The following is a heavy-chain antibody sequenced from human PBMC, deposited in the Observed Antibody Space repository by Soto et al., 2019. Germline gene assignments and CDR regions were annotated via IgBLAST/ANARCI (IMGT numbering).Heavy chain of an antibody. CDR1: GGSISSGDYY. CDR2: IYYSGST. D-gene: IGHD3-10*01. Sequence: SETLSLACTVSGGSISSGDYYWSWIRQPPGKGLEWIGYIYYSGSTYYNPSLKSRVTISVDTSKNQFSLKLNSVTAADTAVYYCAREVPSRYFDLWGRGTPVTVSS. J-gene: IGHJ2*01. CDR3: AREVPSRYFDL. V-gene: IGHV4-30-4*01.